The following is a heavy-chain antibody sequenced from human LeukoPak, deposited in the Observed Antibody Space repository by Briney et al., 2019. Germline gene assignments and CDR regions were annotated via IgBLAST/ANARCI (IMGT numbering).Heavy chain of an antibody. CDR2: ISSSSSI. CDR1: GFTFSSYT. V-gene: IGHV3-21*01. D-gene: IGHD1-1*01. J-gene: IGHJ6*03. Sequence: GGSLRLSCAASGFTFSSYTMNWVRQAPGKGLEWVSSISSSSSIDYADSVKGRFTISRDNAENSLYLQMNSLRAEDTAVYYCARGYRYMDVWGKGTTVTVSS. CDR3: ARGYRYMDV.